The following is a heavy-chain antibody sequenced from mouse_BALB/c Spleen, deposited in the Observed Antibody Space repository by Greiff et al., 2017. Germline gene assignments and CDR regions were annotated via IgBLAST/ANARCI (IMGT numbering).Heavy chain of an antibody. Sequence: EVMLVESGGDLVKPGGSLKLSCAASGFTFSSYGMSWVRQTPDKRLEWVATISSGGSTYYPDSVKGRFTISRDNARNILYLQMSSLRSEDTAMYYCARGRADYFDYWGQGTTLTVSS. CDR1: GFTFSSYG. CDR2: ISSGGST. V-gene: IGHV5-6-5*01. J-gene: IGHJ2*01. CDR3: ARGRADYFDY. D-gene: IGHD6-1*01.